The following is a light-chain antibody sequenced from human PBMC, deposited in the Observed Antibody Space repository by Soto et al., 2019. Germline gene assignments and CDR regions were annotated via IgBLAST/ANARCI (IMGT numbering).Light chain of an antibody. J-gene: IGLJ1*01. CDR1: SSDVGAYDF. CDR2: AVS. V-gene: IGLV2-14*03. Sequence: QSALTQPASVSGSPGPSITISCTGTSSDVGAYDFVSWYQQHPDKAPKLMIYAVSNRPSGVSHRFSGSKSVNTATLTISGLQAEDEADYYCSSYTTSSTRVFGTGTKLTVL. CDR3: SSYTTSSTRV.